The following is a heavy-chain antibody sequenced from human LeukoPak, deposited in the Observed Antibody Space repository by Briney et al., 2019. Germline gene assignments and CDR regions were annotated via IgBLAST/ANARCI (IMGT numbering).Heavy chain of an antibody. J-gene: IGHJ4*02. CDR1: GFSFDDYT. CDR3: ARGSSFHNY. Sequence: GGSLRLSCAASGFSFDDYTMHWVRQVPGKGLEWVSLISWDGGSTYYADSVKGRFTISRDNSKNSLYLQMNSLRAEDTAFYYCARGSSFHNYWGQGTLVTVSS. D-gene: IGHD6-13*01. V-gene: IGHV3-43*01. CDR2: ISWDGGST.